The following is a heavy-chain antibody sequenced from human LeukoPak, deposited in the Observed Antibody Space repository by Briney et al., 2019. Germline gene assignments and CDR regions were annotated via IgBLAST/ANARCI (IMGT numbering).Heavy chain of an antibody. CDR2: IYYSGST. J-gene: IGHJ2*01. V-gene: IGHV4-59*01. Sequence: SETLSLTCTVSGVSISSYYWSWIRQPAGKGLEWIGYIYYSGSTNYNPSLKSRVTISVDTSKNQFSLKLSSVTAADTAVYYCARAPDWYFDLWGRGTLVTVSS. CDR1: GVSISSYY. CDR3: ARAPDWYFDL.